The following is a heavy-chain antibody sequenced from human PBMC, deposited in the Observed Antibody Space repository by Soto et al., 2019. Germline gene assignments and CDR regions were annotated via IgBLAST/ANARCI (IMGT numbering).Heavy chain of an antibody. Sequence: QVQLVESGGGVVQPGRSLRLSCAASGFTFSSYAMHWVRQAPGKGLEWVAVISYDGSNKYYADSVKGRFTISRDNSKNPLYLQMNSLRAEDTAVYYCARITYRSYWGQGTLVTVSS. CDR2: ISYDGSNK. V-gene: IGHV3-30-3*01. CDR1: GFTFSSYA. J-gene: IGHJ4*02. D-gene: IGHD3-16*01. CDR3: ARITYRSY.